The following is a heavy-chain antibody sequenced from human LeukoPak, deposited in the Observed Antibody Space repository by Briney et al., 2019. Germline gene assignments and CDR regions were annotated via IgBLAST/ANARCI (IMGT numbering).Heavy chain of an antibody. CDR2: SYYSRST. CDR3: ARIRDY. V-gene: IGHV4-39*01. J-gene: IGHJ4*02. Sequence: NPSETLSLTCTVSGVSLISSSYYWGWIRQPPGKGLEWIGSSYYSRSTYYTPCLKSRVTISVDTTKNQFSLKLSSVTAADTAVYYWARIRDYWGQGTLVTVSS. CDR1: GVSLISSSYY.